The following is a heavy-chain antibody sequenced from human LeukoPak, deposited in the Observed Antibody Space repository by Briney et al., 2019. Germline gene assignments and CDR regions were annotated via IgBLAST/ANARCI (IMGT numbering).Heavy chain of an antibody. D-gene: IGHD6-19*01. CDR3: ARSSGLYYYYGMDV. Sequence: SETLSLTCTVSGGSISSYYWSWIRQPPGKGLEWIGYIYYSGSTNYNPSLKSRVTISVDTSKNQFSLKLSSVTAADTAVYYCARSSGLYYYYGMDVWGQGTTVTVSS. CDR2: IYYSGST. V-gene: IGHV4-59*01. CDR1: GGSISSYY. J-gene: IGHJ6*02.